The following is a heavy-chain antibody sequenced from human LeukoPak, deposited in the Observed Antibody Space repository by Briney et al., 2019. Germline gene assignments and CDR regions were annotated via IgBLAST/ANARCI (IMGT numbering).Heavy chain of an antibody. J-gene: IGHJ3*02. V-gene: IGHV1-69*13. CDR3: ARPNEYYYDSSDNPGGAFDI. Sequence: EASVKVSCKASGGTFSSYAISWVRQAPGQGLEWMGGIIPIFGTANYAQKFQGRVTITADESTSTAYMELSSLRSEDTAVYYCARPNEYYYDSSDNPGGAFDIWGQGTMVTVSS. CDR1: GGTFSSYA. CDR2: IIPIFGTA. D-gene: IGHD3-22*01.